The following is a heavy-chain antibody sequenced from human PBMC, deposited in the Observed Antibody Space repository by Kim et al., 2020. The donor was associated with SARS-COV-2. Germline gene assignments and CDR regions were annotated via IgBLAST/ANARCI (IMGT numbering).Heavy chain of an antibody. CDR2: DP. Sequence: DPYYPGSVKGRFTISRKNAKNSLYLQMNSLRAGDTAVYYCAGATRGAFDIWGQGTMVTVSS. D-gene: IGHD1-26*01. V-gene: IGHV3-13*05. J-gene: IGHJ3*02. CDR3: AGATRGAFDI.